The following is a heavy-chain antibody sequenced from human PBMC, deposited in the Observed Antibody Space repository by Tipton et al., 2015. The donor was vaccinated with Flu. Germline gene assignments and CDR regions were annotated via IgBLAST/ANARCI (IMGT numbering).Heavy chain of an antibody. Sequence: TLSLTCNVSGVSISTGSHYWNWIRQPAGKGLEWIGRIYTSGSTYYNPSLKSRVTISVDTSKNQFSLKLSSVTAADTAVYYCAREVATIGRWLDPWAQGTLVPVTS. D-gene: IGHD5-12*01. J-gene: IGHJ5*02. CDR2: IYTSGST. CDR3: AREVATIGRWLDP. V-gene: IGHV4-61*02. CDR1: GVSISTGSHY.